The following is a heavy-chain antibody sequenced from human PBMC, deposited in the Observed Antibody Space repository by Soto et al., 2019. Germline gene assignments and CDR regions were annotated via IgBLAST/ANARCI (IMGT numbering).Heavy chain of an antibody. J-gene: IGHJ6*02. CDR2: IIPIFGTA. CDR1: GGTFSSYA. V-gene: IGHV1-69*01. Sequence: QVQLVQSGAEVKKPGSSVKVSCKASGGTFSSYAISWVRQAPGQGLEWMGGIIPIFGTANYAQKFQGRVTITADAATNTAYMELSSLRAEDTAVYYCARYECASGSYYYYYYGMDDWGQGTPVTVSS. D-gene: IGHD3-10*01. CDR3: ARYECASGSYYYYYYGMDD.